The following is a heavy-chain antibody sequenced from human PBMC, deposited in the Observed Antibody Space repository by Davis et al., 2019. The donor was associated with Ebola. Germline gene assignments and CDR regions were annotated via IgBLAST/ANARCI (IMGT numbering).Heavy chain of an antibody. CDR1: GFTFSSYS. Sequence: GESLKISCAASGFTFSSYSMNWVRQAPGKGLEWVSSISSSTSYIYYADSVKGRFTISRDNAKNSLYLQMNSLRAEDTAVYYCAREQDAFDIWGQGTMVTVSS. J-gene: IGHJ3*02. CDR2: ISSSTSYI. CDR3: AREQDAFDI. V-gene: IGHV3-21*01.